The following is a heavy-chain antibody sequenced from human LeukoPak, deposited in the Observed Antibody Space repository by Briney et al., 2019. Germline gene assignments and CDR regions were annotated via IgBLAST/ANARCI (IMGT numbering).Heavy chain of an antibody. Sequence: SETLSLTCTVSGGSISSYYWSWIRQPPGKGLEWIGYIYYSGSTYYNPSLKSRVTISVDTSKNQFSLKLSSVTAADTAVYYCARPWIAAAGTDYWGQGTLVTVSS. CDR2: IYYSGST. D-gene: IGHD6-13*01. V-gene: IGHV4-59*04. CDR1: GGSISSYY. CDR3: ARPWIAAAGTDY. J-gene: IGHJ4*02.